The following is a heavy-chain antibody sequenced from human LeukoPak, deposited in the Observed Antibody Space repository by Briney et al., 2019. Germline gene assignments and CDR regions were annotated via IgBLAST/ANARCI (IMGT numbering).Heavy chain of an antibody. J-gene: IGHJ5*02. CDR1: GGSISSSNW. D-gene: IGHD2/OR15-2a*01. CDR2: IYHSGST. CDR3: ARGNSPAPSLIDP. Sequence: SGTLSLTCAVSGGSISSSNWWSWVRQPPGKGLEWIGEIYHSGSTSYNPSLKSRVTISVDKSKNQFSLKLSSVTAADTAVYYCARGNSPAPSLIDPWGQGTLVTVSS. V-gene: IGHV4-4*02.